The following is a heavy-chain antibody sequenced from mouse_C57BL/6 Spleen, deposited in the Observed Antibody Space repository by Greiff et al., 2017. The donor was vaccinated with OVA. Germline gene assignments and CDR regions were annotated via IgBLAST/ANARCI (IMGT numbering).Heavy chain of an antibody. CDR3: ARAYYYGSSYGYFDV. CDR2: IYPGDGDT. V-gene: IGHV1-82*01. Sequence: QVQLQQSGPELVKPGASVKISCKASGYAFSSSWMNWVKQRPGTGLEWIGRIYPGDGDTNYNGTFKGKATLTAAKSSSTAYMQLSSLTSEDSAVYFGARAYYYGSSYGYFDVWGTGTTVTVSS. D-gene: IGHD1-1*01. CDR1: GYAFSSSW. J-gene: IGHJ1*03.